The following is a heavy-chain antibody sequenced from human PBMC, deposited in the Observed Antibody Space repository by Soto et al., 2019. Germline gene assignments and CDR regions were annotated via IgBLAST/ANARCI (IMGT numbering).Heavy chain of an antibody. CDR3: ATIGTSATGLYYFDY. CDR2: ISYSGST. J-gene: IGHJ4*02. D-gene: IGHD1-7*01. Sequence: QVQLQESGPGLVKPSQTLSLTCTVSGGSISSGNYYWSWIRQPPGKGLEWIGFISYSGSTYYNASLKSRVTISVDTSKNQFSLNLSFVTAADTAVYYCATIGTSATGLYYFDYWGQGTLVTVSS. CDR1: GGSISSGNYY. V-gene: IGHV4-30-4*01.